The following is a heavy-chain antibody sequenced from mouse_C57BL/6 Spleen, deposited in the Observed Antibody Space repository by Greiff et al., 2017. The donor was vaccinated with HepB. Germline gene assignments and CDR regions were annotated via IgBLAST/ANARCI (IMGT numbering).Heavy chain of an antibody. CDR3: TREEDYSNSFDY. Sequence: VKLMESGAELVRPGASVTLSCKASGYTFTDYEMHWVKQTPVHGLEWIGAIDPETGGTAYNQKFKGKAILTADKSSSTAYMELRSLTSEDSAVYYCTREEDYSNSFDYWGQGTTLTVSS. CDR1: GYTFTDYE. V-gene: IGHV1-15*01. D-gene: IGHD2-5*01. CDR2: IDPETGGT. J-gene: IGHJ2*01.